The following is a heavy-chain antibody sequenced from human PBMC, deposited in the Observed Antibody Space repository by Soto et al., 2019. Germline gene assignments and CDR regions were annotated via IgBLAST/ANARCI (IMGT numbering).Heavy chain of an antibody. J-gene: IGHJ4*02. CDR3: ARETAQRSSRCSYYIDF. V-gene: IGHV3-48*02. D-gene: IGHD6-19*01. CDR1: GFTLSSYS. CDR2: ISGSGGTI. Sequence: EVQLVESGGGMVQPGGSLRVSCAASGFTLSSYSMHWVRQAPGKGLEWVSYISGSGGTIYYADSVKGRFTISRDNAKKTLSVQINSLRDEDTAVYFCARETAQRSSRCSYYIDFWGQGTRVTISS.